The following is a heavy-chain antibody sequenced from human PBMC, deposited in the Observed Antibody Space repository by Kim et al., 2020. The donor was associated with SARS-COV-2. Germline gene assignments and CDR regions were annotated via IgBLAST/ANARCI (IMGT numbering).Heavy chain of an antibody. Sequence: GGSLRLSCAASGFTFSSYGMHWVRQAPGKGLEWVAVIWYDGSNKYYADSVKGRFTISRDNSKNTLYLQMNSLRAEDTAVYYCAREGTVTAISTLDYWGQGTLVTVSS. D-gene: IGHD2-21*02. CDR3: AREGTVTAISTLDY. V-gene: IGHV3-33*01. CDR1: GFTFSSYG. J-gene: IGHJ4*02. CDR2: IWYDGSNK.